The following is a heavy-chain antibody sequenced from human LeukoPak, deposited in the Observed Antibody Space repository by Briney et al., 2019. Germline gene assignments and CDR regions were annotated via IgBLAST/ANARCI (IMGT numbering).Heavy chain of an antibody. CDR3: ARVMLYYYDSSGYRYNWFDP. D-gene: IGHD3-22*01. CDR1: GFTFSSYA. CDR2: ISYDGSNK. Sequence: GGSLRLSCAASGFTFSSYAMHWVRQAPGKGLEWVAVISYDGSNKYYADSVKGRFTISRDNAKNSLYLQMNSLGAEDTAVYYCARVMLYYYDSSGYRYNWFDPWGQGTLVTVSS. J-gene: IGHJ5*02. V-gene: IGHV3-30-3*01.